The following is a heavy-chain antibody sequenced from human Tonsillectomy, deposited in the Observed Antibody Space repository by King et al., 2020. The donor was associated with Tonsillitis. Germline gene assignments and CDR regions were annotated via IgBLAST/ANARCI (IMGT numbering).Heavy chain of an antibody. J-gene: IGHJ3*02. CDR2: INAGNGNT. D-gene: IGHD3-9*01. CDR3: ARDLDDILTGYYTPLAFDI. Sequence: QLVQSGAEVKKPGASVKVSCKASGYTFTSYAMHWVRQAPGQRLEWMGWINAGNGNTKYSQKFQGRVTITRDTSASTAYMEPSSLRSEDTAVYYCARDLDDILTGYYTPLAFDIWGQGTMVTVSS. V-gene: IGHV1-3*01. CDR1: GYTFTSYA.